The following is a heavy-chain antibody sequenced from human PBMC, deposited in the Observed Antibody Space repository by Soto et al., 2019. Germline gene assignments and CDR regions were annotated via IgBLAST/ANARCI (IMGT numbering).Heavy chain of an antibody. CDR2: MNPNSGNT. D-gene: IGHD3-22*01. Sequence: GASVKVSCKASGYTFASYDIKWVRQATGQGLEWMGWMNPNSGNTGYAQKFQGRVTMTRNTSISTAYMELSSLRDEDTAVYYCARDWGVYDSDIRTHIPHLDSWGQGTLVTVSS. J-gene: IGHJ4*02. CDR3: ARDWGVYDSDIRTHIPHLDS. V-gene: IGHV1-8*01. CDR1: GYTFASYD.